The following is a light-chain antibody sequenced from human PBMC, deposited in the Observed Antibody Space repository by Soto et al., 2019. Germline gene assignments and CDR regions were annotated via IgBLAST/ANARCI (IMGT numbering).Light chain of an antibody. CDR1: QGISSY. CDR3: QQPNSYPLT. V-gene: IGKV1-9*01. CDR2: AAS. Sequence: DIQLTQSPSFLSASVGDRVTITCRASQGISSYLAWYQQKPGKAPKLLIYAASTLQSGVPSRFSGSGSGTEFTLTISSLQPEDFETYYCQQPNSYPLTFGGGTKVDIK. J-gene: IGKJ4*01.